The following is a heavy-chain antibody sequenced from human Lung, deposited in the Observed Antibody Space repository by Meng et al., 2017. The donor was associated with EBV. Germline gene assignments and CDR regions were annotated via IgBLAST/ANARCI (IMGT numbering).Heavy chain of an antibody. CDR3: ARDRTTGRYFDY. Sequence: RLQESGSGLVKPSQTLSLTCTVSGGSIFSGRYYWSWIRQYPGKGPEWIGYIYYSGSTYYNPSLKSRVTISVDTSKNQFSLKLSSVTAADTAVYYCARDRTTGRYFDYWGQGTLVTVSS. D-gene: IGHD4-11*01. V-gene: IGHV4-30-4*08. CDR2: IYYSGST. CDR1: GGSIFSGRYY. J-gene: IGHJ4*02.